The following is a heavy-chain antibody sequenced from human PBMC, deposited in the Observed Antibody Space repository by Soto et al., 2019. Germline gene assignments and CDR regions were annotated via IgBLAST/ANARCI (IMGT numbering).Heavy chain of an antibody. V-gene: IGHV4-4*02. CDR1: SGSISSSNW. CDR2: IYHSGST. CDR3: ARREYYSYSNAGLVDV. D-gene: IGHD4-4*01. Sequence: SETLSLTCAVSSGSISSSNWWSWVRQPPGKGLEWIGEIYHSGSTNYNPSLKSRVTISVDKSKNQFSLKLSSVTAADTAVYYCARREYYSYSNAGLVDVWGKGTTVTVSS. J-gene: IGHJ6*04.